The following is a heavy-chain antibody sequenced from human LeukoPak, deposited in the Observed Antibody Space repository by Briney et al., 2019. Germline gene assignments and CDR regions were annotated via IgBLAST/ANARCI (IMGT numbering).Heavy chain of an antibody. Sequence: PSQTLSLTCAVSGGSLSSRDYSWSWIRLPPGKGLEWIGSVYHGGTTYYNPSLKSRVTISEDRSKNQFSLKLSSVTAADTAVYYCARLIAAAGYTNYYYYYMDVWGKGTTVTVSS. CDR1: GGSLSSRDYS. J-gene: IGHJ6*03. CDR3: ARLIAAAGYTNYYYYYMDV. CDR2: VYHGGTT. V-gene: IGHV4-30-2*01. D-gene: IGHD6-13*01.